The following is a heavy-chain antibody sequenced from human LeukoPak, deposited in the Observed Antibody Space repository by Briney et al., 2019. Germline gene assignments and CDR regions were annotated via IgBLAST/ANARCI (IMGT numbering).Heavy chain of an antibody. D-gene: IGHD4-17*01. CDR1: GYTFTGYY. V-gene: IGHV1-2*02. CDR2: INLNGGGT. J-gene: IGHJ5*02. CDR3: ARERSYGDLAFDP. Sequence: ASVKVSCKASGYTFTGYYMHWVRQAPGQGLEWMGWINLNGGGTKYAQKFQGRVTMTRDTSISTAYMELSRLRSDDTAVYYCARERSYGDLAFDPWGQGTLVTVSS.